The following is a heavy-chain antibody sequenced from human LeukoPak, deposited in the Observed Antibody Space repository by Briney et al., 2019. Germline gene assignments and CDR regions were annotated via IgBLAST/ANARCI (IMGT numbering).Heavy chain of an antibody. J-gene: IGHJ4*02. V-gene: IGHV3-23*01. CDR2: ISGSSGST. Sequence: GGSLRLSCAASGFTFSSYAMSWVRQAPGKGLEWVSVISGSSGSTYYADSVKGRFTISRDNSKNTLYLQMNSLRAEDTAVYYCAKGDGKFPWFFDYWGQGTLVTVSS. CDR1: GFTFSSYA. D-gene: IGHD3-9*01. CDR3: AKGDGKFPWFFDY.